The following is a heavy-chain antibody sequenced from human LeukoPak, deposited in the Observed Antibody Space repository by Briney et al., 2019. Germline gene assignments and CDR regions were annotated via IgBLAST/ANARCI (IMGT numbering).Heavy chain of an antibody. J-gene: IGHJ4*02. CDR2: ISGTGNSK. V-gene: IGHV3-11*01. CDR1: GFTFSNYY. CDR3: ARDYSGSEYFFDY. Sequence: PGGSLRLSCAASGFTFSNYYMTWIRQAPGKGLEWVSYISGTGNSKYYADSVKGRFTISRDNAKNSLYLQMSSLRAEDTAIYYCARDYSGSEYFFDYWGQGSLVTVSS. D-gene: IGHD1-26*01.